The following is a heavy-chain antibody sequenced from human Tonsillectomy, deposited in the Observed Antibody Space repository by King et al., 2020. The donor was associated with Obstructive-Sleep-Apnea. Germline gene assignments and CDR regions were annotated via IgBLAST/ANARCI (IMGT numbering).Heavy chain of an antibody. CDR1: GFTFSNNY. V-gene: IGHV3-66*01. Sequence: VQLVESGGALVQPWGSLRLSCAASGFTFSNNYMSWVRQAPGKGLEWVSVIFSGGDTFYEDSSKGRFTISRDNSKNTLYLQMNSLGADDTAVYYCAGGRPIPLGYWGQGTLVTVSS. J-gene: IGHJ4*02. CDR3: AGGRPIPLGY. CDR2: IFSGGDT.